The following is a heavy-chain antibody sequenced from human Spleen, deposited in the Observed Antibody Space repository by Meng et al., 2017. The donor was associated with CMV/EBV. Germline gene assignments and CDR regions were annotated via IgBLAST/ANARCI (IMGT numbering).Heavy chain of an antibody. J-gene: IGHJ4*02. CDR3: ARGRFRHTY. CDR2: IYYSGNT. D-gene: IGHD3-3*01. V-gene: IGHV4-59*12. CDR1: GGSISRYF. Sequence: SETLSLTCTVSGGSISRYFWSWIRQPPGKGPEWIGYIYYSGNTNYNPSLKSRVTISVDTSKNQFSLKLSSVTAADTAVYFCARGRFRHTYWGQGTLVTVSS.